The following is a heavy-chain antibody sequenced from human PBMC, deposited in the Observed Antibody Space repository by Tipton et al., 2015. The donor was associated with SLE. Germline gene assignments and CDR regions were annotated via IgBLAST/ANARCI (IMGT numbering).Heavy chain of an antibody. V-gene: IGHV4-39*01. CDR2: IYYSGST. CDR1: GGSISSSSYY. D-gene: IGHD3-22*01. CDR3: ARRQAGYSSGYEGFDY. Sequence: TLSLTCTVSGGSISSSSYYWGWIRQPPGKGLEWIGSIYYSGSTYYNPSLKSRVTISVDTSKTQFSLKLSSVTAADTAVYYCARRQAGYSSGYEGFDYWGQGTLVTVSS. J-gene: IGHJ4*02.